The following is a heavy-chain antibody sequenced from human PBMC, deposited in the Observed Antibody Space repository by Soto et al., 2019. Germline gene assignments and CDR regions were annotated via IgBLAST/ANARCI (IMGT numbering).Heavy chain of an antibody. CDR1: GFPFTTYG. D-gene: IGHD3-10*01. CDR3: VGGQYYFDY. V-gene: IGHV3-30*03. CDR2: ISYDGSNK. J-gene: IGHJ4*02. Sequence: QVQLVESGGGVVQPGRSPRLSCAASGFPFTTYGMHWVREGPGKGLEWVAVISYDGSNKYYADSVKGRFTISRDNSKYTLYLRMNSLRPEDTALYYCVGGQYYFDYRGQGTLVTVSS.